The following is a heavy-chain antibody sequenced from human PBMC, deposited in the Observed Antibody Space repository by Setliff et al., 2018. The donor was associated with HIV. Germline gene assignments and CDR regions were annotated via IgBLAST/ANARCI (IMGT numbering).Heavy chain of an antibody. V-gene: IGHV4-59*01. CDR3: ARTRGRAPVSYYFDN. Sequence: SETLSLTCTVSGGSISRYFWSWIRQPPGKGLEYIGYVYYDGIVNYSPSLESRVTMSVDTSTSQFSLRLTSMTAADTAVYYCARTRGRAPVSYYFDNWGQGRLVTVSS. J-gene: IGHJ4*01. CDR1: GGSISRYF. D-gene: IGHD2-2*01. CDR2: VYYDGIV.